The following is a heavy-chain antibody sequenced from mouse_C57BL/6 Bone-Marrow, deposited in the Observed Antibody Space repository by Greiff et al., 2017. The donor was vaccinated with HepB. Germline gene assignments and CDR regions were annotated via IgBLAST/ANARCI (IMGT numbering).Heavy chain of an antibody. Sequence: QVQLKESGPELVKPGASVKISCKASGYAFSSSWMNWVKQRPGKGLEWIGRIYPGDGDTNYNGKFKGKATLTADKSSSTAYMQLSSLTSEDSAVYFCAPRYYGSSCGFAYWGQGTLVTVSA. CDR1: GYAFSSSW. D-gene: IGHD1-1*01. CDR3: APRYYGSSCGFAY. V-gene: IGHV1-82*01. CDR2: IYPGDGDT. J-gene: IGHJ3*01.